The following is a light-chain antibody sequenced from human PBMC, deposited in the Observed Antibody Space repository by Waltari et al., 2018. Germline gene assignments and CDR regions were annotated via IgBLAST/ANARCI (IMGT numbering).Light chain of an antibody. Sequence: DIQMTQSPSSLSASVGDRVTITCRASQGISSFLNWYQQKAGKAPKVLIYAASSLQSGVPSRFSGSASGTDFTLTISSLQPEDFATYYCQQSYSTPPWTFGQGTKVEIK. CDR2: AAS. J-gene: IGKJ1*01. CDR3: QQSYSTPPWT. CDR1: QGISSF. V-gene: IGKV1-39*01.